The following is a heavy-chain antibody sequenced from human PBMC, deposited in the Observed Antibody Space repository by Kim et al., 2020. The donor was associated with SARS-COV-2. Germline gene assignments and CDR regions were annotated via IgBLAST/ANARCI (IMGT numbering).Heavy chain of an antibody. J-gene: IGHJ4*01. V-gene: IGHV3-48*03. Sequence: GGSLRLSCAVSGFTFSSYEMNWVRQAPGKGLEWVSYISSSGTAIYYADSMKGRFSISRDNAKKSLYLQMNSLRAEDTAVYYCARVGVPRAYTGRYPPPDY. D-gene: IGHD1-26*01. CDR1: GFTFSSYE. CDR2: ISSSGTAI. CDR3: ARVGVPRAYTGRYPPPDY.